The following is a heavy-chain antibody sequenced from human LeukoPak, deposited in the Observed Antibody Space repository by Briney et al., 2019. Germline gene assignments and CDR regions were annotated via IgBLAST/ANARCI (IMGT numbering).Heavy chain of an antibody. V-gene: IGHV4-31*11. CDR3: AREVGSYYQYYFDY. Sequence: SETLSLTCAVYGGSFSGYYWSWIRQHPWKGLEGIGYIYYSGSTYYNPSLRSRVTISVDTSKNQFSLKLSSVTAADTAVYYCAREVGSYYQYYFDYWGQGTLVTVSS. CDR2: IYYSGST. CDR1: GGSFSGYY. J-gene: IGHJ4*02. D-gene: IGHD1-26*01.